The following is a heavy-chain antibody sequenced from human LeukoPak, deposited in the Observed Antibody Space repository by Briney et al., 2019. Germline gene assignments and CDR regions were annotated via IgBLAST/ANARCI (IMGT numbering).Heavy chain of an antibody. D-gene: IGHD3-9*01. J-gene: IGHJ4*02. CDR2: IYTSGST. Sequence: SETLSLTCTVSGGSISSGSYYWSWIRQPAGKGLEWIGRIYTSGSTNYNPSLKSRVTISVDTSKNQFSLKLSSVTAADTAVYYCASLRYFDWTLDYWGQGTLVTVSS. CDR1: GGSISSGSYY. CDR3: ASLRYFDWTLDY. V-gene: IGHV4-61*02.